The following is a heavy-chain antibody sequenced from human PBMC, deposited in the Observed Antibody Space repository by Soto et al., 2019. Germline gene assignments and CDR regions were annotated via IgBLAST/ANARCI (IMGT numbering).Heavy chain of an antibody. CDR2: IIPILGIA. CDR1: GGSFSSYT. Sequence: ASVKLSCKACGGSFSSYTISWVRQAPGQGLEWMGRIIPILGIANYAQKFQGRVTITADKSTSTAYMELSSLRSEDTAVYYCARDLLRYPDGLDYWGQGTLVTVSS. J-gene: IGHJ4*02. CDR3: ARDLLRYPDGLDY. V-gene: IGHV1-69*04. D-gene: IGHD3-9*01.